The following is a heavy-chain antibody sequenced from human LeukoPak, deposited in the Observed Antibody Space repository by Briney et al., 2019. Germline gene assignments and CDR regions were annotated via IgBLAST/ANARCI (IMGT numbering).Heavy chain of an antibody. V-gene: IGHV4-59*01. J-gene: IGHJ6*02. D-gene: IGHD6-13*01. CDR2: IYYSGST. Sequence: PSETLSLTCTVSGGSIRGYYWSWIRQPPGKGLEWIGYIYYSGSTNYNPSLKSRVTISVDTSKNQFSLKLSSVTAADTAVYYCARGTGAASYYYYGMDVWGQGTTVTVSS. CDR1: GGSIRGYY. CDR3: ARGTGAASYYYYGMDV.